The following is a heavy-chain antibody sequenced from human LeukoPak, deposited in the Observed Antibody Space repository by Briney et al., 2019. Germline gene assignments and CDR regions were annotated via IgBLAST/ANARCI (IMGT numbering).Heavy chain of an antibody. CDR3: ARVSRAIHTIDY. Sequence: ASVKVSCKASGYTFTSYYMHWVRQAPGQGLEWMGIINPSGGSTSYARKFQGRVTMTRDTSTSTVYMELSSLRSEDTAVYYCARVSRAIHTIDYWGQGTLVTVSS. CDR2: INPSGGST. CDR1: GYTFTSYY. D-gene: IGHD3-10*01. J-gene: IGHJ4*02. V-gene: IGHV1-46*01.